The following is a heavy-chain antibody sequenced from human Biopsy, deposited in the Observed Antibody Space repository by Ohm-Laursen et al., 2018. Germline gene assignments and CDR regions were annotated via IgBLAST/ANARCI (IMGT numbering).Heavy chain of an antibody. J-gene: IGHJ4*02. V-gene: IGHV4-38-2*01. CDR1: GFTFSSYA. CDR2: IYHSGST. CDR3: ARGQALKSFDY. Sequence: LSCAASGFTFSSYAMNWVRQAPGKGLEWIGSIYHSGSTYYNPSLKSRVTISVDTSKNQFSLKLSSVTAADTAGYYCARGQALKSFDYWGQGTLVTVSS.